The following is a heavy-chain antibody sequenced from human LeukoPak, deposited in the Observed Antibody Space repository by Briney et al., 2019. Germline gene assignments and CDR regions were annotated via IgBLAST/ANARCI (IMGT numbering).Heavy chain of an antibody. J-gene: IGHJ4*02. D-gene: IGHD4-23*01. Sequence: GGSLRLSCAASGFTFSNYWMHWVRHAPGKGLVWVSRINSDGSSTNYADSVKGRFTISRDNAKNTLYLQMNSLRAEDTAVYYCARGGGNPLDYWGQGTLVTVSS. CDR3: ARGGGNPLDY. CDR1: GFTFSNYW. CDR2: INSDGSST. V-gene: IGHV3-74*01.